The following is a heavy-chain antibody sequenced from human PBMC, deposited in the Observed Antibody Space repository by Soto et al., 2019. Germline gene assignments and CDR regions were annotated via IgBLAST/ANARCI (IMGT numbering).Heavy chain of an antibody. V-gene: IGHV1-69*01. CDR3: ASCSRARIAARPDYYYYYGMDV. CDR2: IIPIFGTA. J-gene: IGHJ6*02. CDR1: GGTFSSYA. Sequence: QVQLVQSGAEVKKPGSSVKVSCKASGGTFSSYAMSWVRQAPGQGLEWMGGIIPIFGTANYAQKFQGRVTITADESTSTAYMELSSLRSEDTAVYYCASCSRARIAARPDYYYYYGMDVWGQGTTVTVSS. D-gene: IGHD6-6*01.